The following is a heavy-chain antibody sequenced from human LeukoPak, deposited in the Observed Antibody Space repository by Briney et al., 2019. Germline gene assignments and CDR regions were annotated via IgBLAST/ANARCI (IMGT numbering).Heavy chain of an antibody. J-gene: IGHJ4*02. CDR3: ARKPYDYVWGSYPGGGYFDY. V-gene: IGHV1-2*02. CDR1: GYTFTGYY. D-gene: IGHD3-16*02. CDR2: INPNSGGT. Sequence: GASVKVSCKASGYTFTGYYMHWVRQAPGQGLEWMGWINPNSGGTNYAQKFQGRVTMTRDTSISTAYMELSRLRSDDTAVYYCARKPYDYVWGSYPGGGYFDYRGQGTLVTVSS.